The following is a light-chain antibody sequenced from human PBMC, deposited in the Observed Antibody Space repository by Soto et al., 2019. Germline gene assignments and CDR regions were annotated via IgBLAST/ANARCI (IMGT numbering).Light chain of an antibody. CDR3: SSYAGSNNLRV. CDR1: SSDVGGYNY. CDR2: LVT. J-gene: IGLJ2*01. Sequence: QSALTQPPSASGSPGQSVTISCTGTSSDVGGYNYVSWYQQHPGKAPKLLIYLVTKRPSGVPDRFSGSKSGNTASLTVSGLQAEGEADYDCSSYAGSNNLRVFGGGTKL. V-gene: IGLV2-8*01.